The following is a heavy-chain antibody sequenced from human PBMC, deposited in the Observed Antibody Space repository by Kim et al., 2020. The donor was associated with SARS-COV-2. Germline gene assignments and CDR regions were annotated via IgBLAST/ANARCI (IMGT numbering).Heavy chain of an antibody. CDR2: ISGGAGNT. Sequence: GGSLRLSCAASGFTFNTYAMSWVRQAPGKGLEWVSSISGGAGNTYYADSVKGRFTISRDNSKRTLYLQMDSLRAEDTAVYYCAKALTLRITTTGLYFEYWGQGTLVTVSS. D-gene: IGHD1-20*01. V-gene: IGHV3-23*01. CDR1: GFTFNTYA. CDR3: AKALTLRITTTGLYFEY. J-gene: IGHJ4*02.